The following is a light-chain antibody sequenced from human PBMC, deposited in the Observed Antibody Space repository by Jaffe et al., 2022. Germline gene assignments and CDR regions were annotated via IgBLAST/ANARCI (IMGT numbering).Light chain of an antibody. J-gene: IGKJ1*01. CDR2: GTS. Sequence: EIVLTQSPGTLSLSPGERATLSCRASQSVGSSYFAWYQQKPGQAPRVLMYGTSIRATGIPDRFSGSGSGTDFTLTISRLEPEDFAVYYCQQYASSWTFGQGTKVEI. CDR1: QSVGSSY. V-gene: IGKV3-20*01. CDR3: QQYASSWT.